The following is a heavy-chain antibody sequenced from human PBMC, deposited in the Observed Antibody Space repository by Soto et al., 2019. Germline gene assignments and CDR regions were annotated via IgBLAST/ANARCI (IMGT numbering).Heavy chain of an antibody. CDR3: AKVSGSYYGMDV. CDR2: ISGSGGRT. D-gene: IGHD1-26*01. CDR1: GFTFSSYA. Sequence: PGGSLRLSCAASGFTFSSYAMSWVRQAPGKGLEWVSAISGSGGRTYYADSVKGRFTISRDNSKNTLYLQMNSLRAEDTAVYYCAKVSGSYYGMDVWGHGTTVTVSS. V-gene: IGHV3-23*01. J-gene: IGHJ6*02.